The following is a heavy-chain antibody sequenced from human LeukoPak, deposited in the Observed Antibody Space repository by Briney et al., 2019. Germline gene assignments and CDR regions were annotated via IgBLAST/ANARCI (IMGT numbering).Heavy chain of an antibody. CDR1: GFTFSSYG. V-gene: IGHV3-30*03. Sequence: GGSLRLSCAASGFTFSSYGMRRVRQAPGKGLEWVAVISYDGSNKYYADSVKGRFTISRDNSKNTLYLQMNSLRAEDTAVYYCARVIAAADDYWGQGTLVTVSS. CDR2: ISYDGSNK. CDR3: ARVIAAADDY. D-gene: IGHD6-13*01. J-gene: IGHJ4*02.